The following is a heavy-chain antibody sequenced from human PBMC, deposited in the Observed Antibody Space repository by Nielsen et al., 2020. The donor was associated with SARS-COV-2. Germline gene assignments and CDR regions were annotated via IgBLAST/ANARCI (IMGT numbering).Heavy chain of an antibody. V-gene: IGHV3-23*03. D-gene: IGHD5-18*01. J-gene: IGHJ3*02. CDR3: ARGGQLWSDDAFDI. CDR2: IYSGGSST. CDR1: GFTFSSYA. Sequence: GGSLRLSCAASGFTFSSYAMSWVRQAPGKGLEWVSVIYSGGSSTYYADSVKGRFTISRDNAKNSLYLQMNSLRDEDTAVYYCARGGQLWSDDAFDIWGQGTMVTVSS.